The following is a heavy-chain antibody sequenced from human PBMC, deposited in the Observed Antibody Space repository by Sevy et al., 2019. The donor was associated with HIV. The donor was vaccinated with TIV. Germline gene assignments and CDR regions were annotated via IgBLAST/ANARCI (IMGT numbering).Heavy chain of an antibody. J-gene: IGHJ6*02. CDR3: AREGCTGGVCYSHDYYYGMDV. D-gene: IGHD2-8*02. V-gene: IGHV1-69*13. Sequence: ASVKVSCKASGGTFSSYAISWVRQAPGQGLEWMGGIIPIFGTANYAQKFQGRVTITADESTSTAYMELSSLRSEDTAVHYCAREGCTGGVCYSHDYYYGMDVWGQGTTVTVSS. CDR2: IIPIFGTA. CDR1: GGTFSSYA.